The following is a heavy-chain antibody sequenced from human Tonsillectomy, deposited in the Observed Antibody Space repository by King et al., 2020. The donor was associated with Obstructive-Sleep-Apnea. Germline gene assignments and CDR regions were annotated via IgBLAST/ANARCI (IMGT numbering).Heavy chain of an antibody. CDR1: GFSFSDHY. CDR2: IRNKVKSYTT. D-gene: IGHD4-17*01. J-gene: IGHJ4*02. Sequence: QLVQSGGDSVQPGGFLRLSCAASGFSFSDHYMDWVRQAPGKGLEWVGRIRNKVKSYTTEYAASVKGRFTLSRDDSKNSLYLQMNSLKTEDTAVYYCARVSLAYGDFADFWGQGTLVTVSS. V-gene: IGHV3-72*01. CDR3: ARVSLAYGDFADF.